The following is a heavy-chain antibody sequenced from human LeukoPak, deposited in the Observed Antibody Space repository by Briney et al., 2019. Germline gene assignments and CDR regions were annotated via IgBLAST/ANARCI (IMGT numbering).Heavy chain of an antibody. V-gene: IGHV3-23*01. CDR2: ISGSGGST. CDR1: GFTFSSYA. J-gene: IGHJ4*02. D-gene: IGHD3-22*01. CDR3: AKVRYYDSSGYYEDH. Sequence: GGSLRLSCAASGFTFSSYAMSWVRQAPGKGLEWVSAISGSGGSTYYADSVKGRFTISRDNSKNTLYLQMNSLRAEDTAVYYCAKVRYYDSSGYYEDHWGQGTLVTVSS.